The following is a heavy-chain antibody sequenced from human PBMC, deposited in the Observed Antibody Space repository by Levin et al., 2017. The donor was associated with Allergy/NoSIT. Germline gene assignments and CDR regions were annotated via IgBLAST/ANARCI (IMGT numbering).Heavy chain of an antibody. CDR2: IYYSGST. CDR1: GGSISSSSYY. D-gene: IGHD3-9*01. V-gene: IGHV4-39*01. J-gene: IGHJ4*02. Sequence: SQTLSLTCTVSGGSISSSSYYWGWIRQPPGKGLEWIGSIYYSGSTYYNPSLKSRVTISVDTSKNQFSLKLSSVTAADTAVYYCARHRGWLLPFDYWGQGTLVTVSS. CDR3: ARHRGWLLPFDY.